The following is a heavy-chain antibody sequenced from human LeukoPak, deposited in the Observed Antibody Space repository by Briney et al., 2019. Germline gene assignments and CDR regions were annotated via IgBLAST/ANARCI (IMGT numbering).Heavy chain of an antibody. CDR3: ARKARQQRDFDY. J-gene: IGHJ4*02. CDR2: INHSGST. CDR1: GGSISSGGYY. V-gene: IGHV4-30-2*01. Sequence: SQTLSLTCTVSGGSISSGGYYWSWIRQPPGKGLEWIGEINHSGSTNYNPSLKSRVTISVDTSKNQFSLKLSSVTAADTAVYYCARKARQQRDFDYWGQGTLVTVSS. D-gene: IGHD6-13*01.